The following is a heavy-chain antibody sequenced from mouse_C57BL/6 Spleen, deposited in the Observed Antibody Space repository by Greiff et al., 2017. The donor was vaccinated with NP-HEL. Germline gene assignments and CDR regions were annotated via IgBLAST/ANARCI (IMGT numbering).Heavy chain of an antibody. CDR3: ASAKDGDPAWFAY. V-gene: IGHV1-18*01. CDR2: INPNNGGT. D-gene: IGHD2-13*01. J-gene: IGHJ3*01. Sequence: VQLQQSGPELVKPGASVKIPCKASGYTFTDYNMDWVKQSHGKSLEWIGDINPNNGGTIYNQKFKGKATLTVDKSASTAYMELRSLTSEDTAVYYCASAKDGDPAWFAYWGQGTLVTVSA. CDR1: GYTFTDYN.